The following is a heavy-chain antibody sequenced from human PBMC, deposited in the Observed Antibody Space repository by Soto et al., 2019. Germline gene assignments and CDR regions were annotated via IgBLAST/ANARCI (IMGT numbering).Heavy chain of an antibody. V-gene: IGHV4-4*02. D-gene: IGHD3-22*01. CDR2: IYHSGST. Sequence: PSETLSLTCAVSGGSISSSNWWSWVRQPPGKGLEWIGEIYHSGSTNYNPSLKSRVTISVDKSKNQFSLKLSSVTAADTAVYYCARGFRGYYDSSGYYTIYYYYGMDVWGQGTTVT. CDR1: GGSISSSNW. J-gene: IGHJ6*02. CDR3: ARGFRGYYDSSGYYTIYYYYGMDV.